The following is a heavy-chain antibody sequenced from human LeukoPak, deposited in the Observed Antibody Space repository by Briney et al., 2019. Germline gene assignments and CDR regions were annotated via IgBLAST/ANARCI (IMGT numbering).Heavy chain of an antibody. CDR2: ISAYNGNT. CDR1: GYTFTSYY. V-gene: IGHV1-18*04. J-gene: IGHJ6*02. D-gene: IGHD6-13*01. Sequence: ASVKVSCKASGYTFTSYYMHWVRQAPGQGLEWMGWISAYNGNTNYAQKLQGRVTMTTDTSTSTAYMELRSLRSDDTAVYYCARVSYSSSWYIRYYYGMDVWGQGTTVTVSS. CDR3: ARVSYSSSWYIRYYYGMDV.